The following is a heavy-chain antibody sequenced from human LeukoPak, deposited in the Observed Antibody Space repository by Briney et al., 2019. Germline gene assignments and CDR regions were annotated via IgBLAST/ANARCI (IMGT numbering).Heavy chain of an antibody. CDR3: ATSLSGVAAGYYYGMDV. CDR2: IIPIFGTA. D-gene: IGHD3-10*02. J-gene: IGHJ6*02. V-gene: IGHV1-69*13. Sequence: ASVKVSCKASGGTFSSYAISWVRQAPGQGLEWMGGIIPIFGTATYAQKFQGRVTITADESTSTAYMELSSLRSEDTAVYYCATSLSGVAAGYYYGMDVWGQGTTVTVSS. CDR1: GGTFSSYA.